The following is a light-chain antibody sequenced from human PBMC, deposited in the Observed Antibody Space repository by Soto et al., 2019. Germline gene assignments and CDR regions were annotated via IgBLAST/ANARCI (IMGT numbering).Light chain of an antibody. Sequence: DIQMTQSPSTLSASVGDRVTITCRASQSISSWLAWYQHKPGKAPNLLIYKASSLESGVPSRSSGSGSGTEFTLTVSSLQPDDLATYYCQQYDSYPLTFGGGTKVEIK. V-gene: IGKV1-5*03. CDR2: KAS. J-gene: IGKJ4*01. CDR3: QQYDSYPLT. CDR1: QSISSW.